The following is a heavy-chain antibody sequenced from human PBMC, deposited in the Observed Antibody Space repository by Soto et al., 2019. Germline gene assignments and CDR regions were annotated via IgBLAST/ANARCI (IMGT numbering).Heavy chain of an antibody. CDR2: ISGSGGST. Sequence: PGGSLRLSCAASGFTFSSYAMSWVRQAPGKGLEWVSAISGSGGSTYYADSVKGRFTISRDNSKNTLYLQMNSLRAEYTAVYYCAKWPVEAAENGLDYWGQGTLVTVSS. J-gene: IGHJ4*02. V-gene: IGHV3-23*01. CDR3: AKWPVEAAENGLDY. D-gene: IGHD2-15*01. CDR1: GFTFSSYA.